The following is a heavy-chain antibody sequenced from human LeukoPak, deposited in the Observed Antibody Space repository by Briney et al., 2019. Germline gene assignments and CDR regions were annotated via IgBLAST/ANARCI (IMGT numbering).Heavy chain of an antibody. CDR1: GLTFSSYG. V-gene: IGHV3-30*18. J-gene: IGHJ4*02. CDR3: AKDEGSLYCSSTSCYWDY. CDR2: IPYDGSNK. D-gene: IGHD2-2*01. Sequence: PARSPTLPCPAPGLTFSSYGMPPPRQAPAKALQWLALIPYDGSNKYYADSVKGRFTISRDNSKNTLYLQMNSLRAEDTAVYYCAKDEGSLYCSSTSCYWDYWGQGTLVTVSS.